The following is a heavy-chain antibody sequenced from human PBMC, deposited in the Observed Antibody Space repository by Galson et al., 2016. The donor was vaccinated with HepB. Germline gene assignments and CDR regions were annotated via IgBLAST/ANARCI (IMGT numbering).Heavy chain of an antibody. CDR3: ARPRRWPQYYYGLDV. D-gene: IGHD5-24*01. V-gene: IGHV3-30-3*01. CDR2: ISYDGSHK. CDR1: GFTFSTYA. J-gene: IGHJ6*02. Sequence: SLRLSCAASGFTFSTYAMHWVRQAPGKGLEWVAVISYDGSHKHYRDSVKGRFTISRDNSKNTLYLQMNSLRREDTVVYYCARPRRWPQYYYGLDVWGQGTTVTVSS.